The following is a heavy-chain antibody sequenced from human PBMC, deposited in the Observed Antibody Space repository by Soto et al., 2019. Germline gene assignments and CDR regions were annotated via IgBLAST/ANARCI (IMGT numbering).Heavy chain of an antibody. V-gene: IGHV4-59*01. CDR1: GGSISSYY. CDR2: IYYSGST. Sequence: LSLTCTVSGGSISSYYWSWIRQPPGKGLEWIGYIYYSGSTNYNPSLKSRVTISVDTSKNQFSLKLSSVTAADTAVYYCARDLRKGEILWFGEFSWGQGTLVTVSS. CDR3: ARDLRKGEILWFGEFS. D-gene: IGHD3-10*01. J-gene: IGHJ4*02.